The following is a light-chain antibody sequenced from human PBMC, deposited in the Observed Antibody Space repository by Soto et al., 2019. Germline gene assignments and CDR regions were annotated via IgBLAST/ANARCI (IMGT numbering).Light chain of an antibody. CDR1: QSISSY. Sequence: DIQMTQSPSSLSASVGDRVTITCRASQSISSYLNWYQQKPGKAPKHLIYAASSLQSGVPSRFSGSGSGTDFTLTISSLQPEDFATYYYQQSYSTPYTFGQGTKLEIK. J-gene: IGKJ2*01. V-gene: IGKV1-39*01. CDR3: QQSYSTPYT. CDR2: AAS.